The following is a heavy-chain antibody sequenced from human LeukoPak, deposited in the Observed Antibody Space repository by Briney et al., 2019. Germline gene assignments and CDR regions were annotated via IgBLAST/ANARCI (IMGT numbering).Heavy chain of an antibody. CDR3: ARVFLRSYSSSFVDP. CDR2: INHSGST. V-gene: IGHV4-34*01. J-gene: IGHJ5*02. D-gene: IGHD6-6*01. CDR1: GGSFSGYY. Sequence: SETVSLTCAVYGGSFSGYYWSWIRQPPGKGLEGIGEINHSGSTNYNPSLKRRVTISVDTSKNQFSLKLSSVTAADTAVYYCARVFLRSYSSSFVDPWGQGTLVTVSS.